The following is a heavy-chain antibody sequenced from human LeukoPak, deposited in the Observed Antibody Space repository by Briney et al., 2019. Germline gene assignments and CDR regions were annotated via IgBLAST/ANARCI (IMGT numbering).Heavy chain of an antibody. Sequence: GGSLRLSCAASGFTFDDYTMHWVRQAPGKGLEWVSLISWDGGSTYYADPVKGRFTISRDNSKNSLYLQMNSLRTEDTALYYCAKGVDTAMVPLDYWGQGTLVTVSS. V-gene: IGHV3-43*01. CDR1: GFTFDDYT. CDR2: ISWDGGST. J-gene: IGHJ4*02. CDR3: AKGVDTAMVPLDY. D-gene: IGHD5-18*01.